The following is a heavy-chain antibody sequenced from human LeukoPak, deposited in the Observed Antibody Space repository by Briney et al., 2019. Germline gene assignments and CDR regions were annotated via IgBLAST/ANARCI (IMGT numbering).Heavy chain of an antibody. CDR3: ARFGAARHFDY. V-gene: IGHV3-21*01. CDR2: ISSSSSYI. Sequence: GGSLRLSCAASGFTFSSYSMNWVRQAPGKGLEWVSSISSSSSYIYYADSVKGRFTISRDNAKNSLYLQMNSLRAEDTAVYYCARFGAARHFDYWGQGTLVTVSS. CDR1: GFTFSSYS. J-gene: IGHJ4*02. D-gene: IGHD6-6*01.